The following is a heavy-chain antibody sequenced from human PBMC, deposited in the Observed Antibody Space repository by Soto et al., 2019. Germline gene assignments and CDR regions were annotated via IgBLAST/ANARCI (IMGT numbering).Heavy chain of an antibody. D-gene: IGHD2-2*02. CDR2: ISSRSDI. V-gene: IGHV3-21*02. CDR1: GFTFSTYS. CDR3: AREYTAWPLAYGLDV. J-gene: IGHJ6*02. Sequence: EVQLVESGGGLVKPGGSLRLSCVGSGFTFSTYSIIWVRQAPGKGLEWVSSISSRSDIYYADSVKGRFTISRDNAKNSVSLQMNSLRAEDTAVYYCAREYTAWPLAYGLDVWGQGTTVTVSS.